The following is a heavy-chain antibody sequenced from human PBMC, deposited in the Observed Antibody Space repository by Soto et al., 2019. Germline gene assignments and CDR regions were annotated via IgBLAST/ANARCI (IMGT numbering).Heavy chain of an antibody. CDR1: GFTFSDYD. J-gene: IGHJ4*02. Sequence: GGSLRLSCAASGFTFSDYDMHWVRQAPGKGLQWVAIIWKDGGVEYYADSVEGRFTISRDNSKNTLYLQMNSLRAEDTAVYYCARDLFNKYPDFWGPGTLVTVSS. CDR2: IWKDGGVE. V-gene: IGHV3-33*01. CDR3: ARDLFNKYPDF.